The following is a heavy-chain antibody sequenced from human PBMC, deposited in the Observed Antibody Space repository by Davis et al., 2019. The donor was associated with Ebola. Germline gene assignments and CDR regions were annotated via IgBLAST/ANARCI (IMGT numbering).Heavy chain of an antibody. D-gene: IGHD6-19*01. CDR1: GFTFSSYS. V-gene: IGHV3-21*03. CDR2: ISSSSSYI. CDR3: TRVEEQWLVPHFDY. J-gene: IGHJ4*02. Sequence: GESLKISCAASGFTFSSYSMNWVRQAPGKGLEWVSSISSSSSYIYYADSVKGRFTISRDNAKNSLYLQMNSLRAEDTAVYYCTRVEEQWLVPHFDYWGQGTLVTVSS.